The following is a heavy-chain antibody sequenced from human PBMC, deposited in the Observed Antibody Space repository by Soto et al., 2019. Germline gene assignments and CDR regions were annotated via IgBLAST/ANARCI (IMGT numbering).Heavy chain of an antibody. CDR2: ISRSSTGI. D-gene: IGHD3-10*01. Sequence: EVQLVESGGGLVQPGGSLRLSCAASGFTFSLYSMSWVRQAPGKGLEWVSYISRSSTGIHYADSVKGRFTISRDDDTNSMHLQMNSLRDGDTTVYYCARAVTWGLDVWGQGTTVSISS. CDR1: GFTFSLYS. CDR3: ARAVTWGLDV. J-gene: IGHJ6*02. V-gene: IGHV3-48*02.